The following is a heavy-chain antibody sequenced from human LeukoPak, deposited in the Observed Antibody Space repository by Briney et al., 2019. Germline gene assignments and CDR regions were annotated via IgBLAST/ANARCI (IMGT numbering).Heavy chain of an antibody. CDR3: ARANSSGWYSGPIDY. CDR2: IFASGST. D-gene: IGHD6-19*01. Sequence: SQTLSLTCTVSGASISSGSYYWNWIRQPAGKGLEWIERIFASGSTNYNPSLKSRVTISLDTSKNQFSLKLSSVTAADTAVYYCARANSSGWYSGPIDYWGQGTLVTVSS. J-gene: IGHJ4*02. V-gene: IGHV4-61*02. CDR1: GASISSGSYY.